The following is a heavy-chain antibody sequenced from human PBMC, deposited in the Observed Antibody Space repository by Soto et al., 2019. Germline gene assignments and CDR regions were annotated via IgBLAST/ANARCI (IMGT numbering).Heavy chain of an antibody. CDR3: ARVAWRLASDI. J-gene: IGHJ3*02. V-gene: IGHV3-7*04. CDR2: IKQDGSEK. Sequence: GGSLRLSCVASGFPLSSYWMNWVRQAPGKGLEWVANIKQDGSEKYYVDSVKGRFTISRDNAKSSLFLQMNSLRAEDTAVYYCARVAWRLASDIWGQGTMVTVSS. D-gene: IGHD3-3*01. CDR1: GFPLSSYW.